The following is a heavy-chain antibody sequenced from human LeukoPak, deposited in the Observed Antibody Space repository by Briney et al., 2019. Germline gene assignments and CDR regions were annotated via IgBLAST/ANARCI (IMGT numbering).Heavy chain of an antibody. Sequence: GGSLRLSCAASGFTFDDYALHWVRQAPGKGLEWVSGISWKSGYIGYADSVKGRFTISRDNAKNTLYLQMNSLSAEDTAVYYCATGEDHYYAYWGQGTLVTVSS. CDR1: GFTFDDYA. V-gene: IGHV3-9*01. D-gene: IGHD1-26*01. CDR2: ISWKSGYI. CDR3: ATGEDHYYAY. J-gene: IGHJ4*02.